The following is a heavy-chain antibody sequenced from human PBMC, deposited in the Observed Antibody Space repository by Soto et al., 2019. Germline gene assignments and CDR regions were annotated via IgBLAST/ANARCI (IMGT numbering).Heavy chain of an antibody. CDR2: ISGSGGST. CDR1: GFTFSSYA. J-gene: IGHJ6*03. Sequence: GGSLRLSCAASGFTFSSYAMSWVRQAPGKGLEWVSAISGSGGSTYYADSVKGRFTISRDNSKNTLYLQMNSLRAEDTAVYYCAKAVEGYCSIIICQYYYYSYIDFRTQRTTVPVS. CDR3: AKAVEGYCSIIICQYYYYSYIDF. D-gene: IGHD2-2*01. V-gene: IGHV3-23*01.